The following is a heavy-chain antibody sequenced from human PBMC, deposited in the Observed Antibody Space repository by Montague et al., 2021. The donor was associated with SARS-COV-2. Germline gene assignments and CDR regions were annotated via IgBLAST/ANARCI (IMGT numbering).Heavy chain of an antibody. J-gene: IGHJ3*01. V-gene: IGHV3-30*18. CDR3: VKASQFLWLGQFARDAFDP. CDR2: ISYEGSKK. Sequence: SLRLSCAASGFSFNNFGIHWVRQAPDKGLEWVAVISYEGSKKSFADSVKGRFVISRDSSQNTVYLQMNSLRVEDTAMYYCVKASQFLWLGQFARDAFDPWGQGTLVSVSS. CDR1: GFSFNNFG. D-gene: IGHD3-10*01.